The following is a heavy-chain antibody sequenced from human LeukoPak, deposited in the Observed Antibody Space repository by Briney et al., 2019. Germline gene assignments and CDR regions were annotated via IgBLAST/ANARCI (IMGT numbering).Heavy chain of an antibody. D-gene: IGHD4-23*01. Sequence: SETLSLTCTVSGGSISSYYWSWIPQPPGKGLEWIGYIYYSGSTNCNPSVKRRVAMPVDTSKKQFSLKLSSLTAADTAVYYCARGGTAVIALYAFDIWGQGTMVTVSS. V-gene: IGHV4-59*01. J-gene: IGHJ3*02. CDR3: ARGGTAVIALYAFDI. CDR2: IYYSGST. CDR1: GGSISSYY.